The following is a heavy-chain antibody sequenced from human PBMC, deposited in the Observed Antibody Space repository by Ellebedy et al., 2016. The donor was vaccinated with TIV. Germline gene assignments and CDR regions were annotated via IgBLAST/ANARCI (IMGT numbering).Heavy chain of an antibody. CDR2: IYSGGST. CDR1: GFTVSSNY. V-gene: IGHV3-53*01. CDR3: AKGTYGDYSPFDY. J-gene: IGHJ4*02. Sequence: GESLKISCAASGFTVSSNYMSWLRPAPGKGLEWVSVIYSGGSTYYADSVKGRFTISRDNSKNTLYLQMNSLRAEDTAVYYCAKGTYGDYSPFDYWGQGTLVTVSS. D-gene: IGHD4-17*01.